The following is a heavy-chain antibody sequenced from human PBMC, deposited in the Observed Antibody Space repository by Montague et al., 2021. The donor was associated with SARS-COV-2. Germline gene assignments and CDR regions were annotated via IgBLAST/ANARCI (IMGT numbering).Heavy chain of an antibody. D-gene: IGHD3-16*01. CDR1: GFMFNNYA. V-gene: IGHV3-23*01. CDR3: ASDYETVGWPLDY. CDR2: ISGSGGST. J-gene: IGHJ4*02. Sequence: SLRLSCAASGFMFNNYAINWVRQAPGKALEWVSAISGSGGSTYYAESVKGRFATSRDTSKNTVFLQMDSLRLEDTALYFCASDYETVGWPLDYWGQGTLVTVSS.